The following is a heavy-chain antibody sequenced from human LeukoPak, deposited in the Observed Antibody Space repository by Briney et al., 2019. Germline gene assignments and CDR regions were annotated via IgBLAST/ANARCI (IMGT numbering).Heavy chain of an antibody. J-gene: IGHJ3*02. V-gene: IGHV3-74*01. CDR2: INSDGSGT. D-gene: IGHD6-25*01. CDR1: GFTFSSYL. CDR3: SRGIRTEANTDAFDI. Sequence: GGSLRLSCTASGFTFSSYLMHWVRQAPGQGLVWVSRINSDGSGTSYADSVKGRFTISRDNAKNTLYLQMNSLRAEDTAVYYCSRGIRTEANTDAFDIWGQGAMVTVSS.